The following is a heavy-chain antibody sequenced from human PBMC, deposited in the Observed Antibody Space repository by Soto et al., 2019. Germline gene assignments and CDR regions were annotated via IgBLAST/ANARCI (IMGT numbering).Heavy chain of an antibody. CDR3: AKALGELSPESYDY. CDR2: ISYDGSDQ. D-gene: IGHD3-16*02. CDR1: GFTFSYYG. J-gene: IGHJ4*02. V-gene: IGHV3-30*18. Sequence: QVQLVESGGGVVQPGRSLRLSCAASGFTFSYYGMHWVRQAPGKGLEWVAMISYDGSDQYYADSVRGRFTISRDNSKNTLNLQMNSLRGDDTAVYYCAKALGELSPESYDYWGQGTLIIVSS.